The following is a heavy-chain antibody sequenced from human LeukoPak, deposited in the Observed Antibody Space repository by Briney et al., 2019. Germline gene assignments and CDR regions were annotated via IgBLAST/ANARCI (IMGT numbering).Heavy chain of an antibody. J-gene: IGHJ6*02. Sequence: PSETLSLTCTVSGGSISSSSYYWGWIRQPPGKGLEWIGSIYYSGSTYYNPSLKSRVTISVDTSKNQFSLKLSSVTAADMAVYYCAREFYYYVEYYGMDVWGQGTTVTVSS. D-gene: IGHD3-10*02. CDR3: AREFYYYVEYYGMDV. CDR1: GGSISSSSYY. V-gene: IGHV4-39*07. CDR2: IYYSGST.